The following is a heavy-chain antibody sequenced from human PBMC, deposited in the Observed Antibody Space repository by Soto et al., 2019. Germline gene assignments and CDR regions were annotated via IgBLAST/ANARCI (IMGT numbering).Heavy chain of an antibody. V-gene: IGHV3-21*01. CDR2: ISNSSTYI. CDR1: GFTFSNYN. CDR3: ARDREGVGAGLF. D-gene: IGHD3-16*01. Sequence: PGGSLRLSCAASGFTFSNYNMNWVRQAPGKWLEWVSSISNSSTYIYYADSVKGRFTISRDNAKNSLFLQMNSLGGEDSAVYYCARDREGVGAGLFWGQGXMVTV. J-gene: IGHJ3*01.